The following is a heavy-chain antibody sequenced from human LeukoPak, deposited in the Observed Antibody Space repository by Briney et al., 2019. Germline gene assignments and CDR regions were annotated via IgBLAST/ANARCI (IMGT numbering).Heavy chain of an antibody. J-gene: IGHJ3*02. Sequence: GGSLRLSCAASGFTFSYYWMSWVRQAPGKGLEWVANIKQDGTDKYYVDSVRGRFTTSRDNAKNSLYLQMNSLGVEDTAVYYCASAAYGSGSDIWGQGTMVTVSS. D-gene: IGHD3-10*01. CDR3: ASAAYGSGSDI. CDR1: GFTFSYYW. CDR2: IKQDGTDK. V-gene: IGHV3-7*01.